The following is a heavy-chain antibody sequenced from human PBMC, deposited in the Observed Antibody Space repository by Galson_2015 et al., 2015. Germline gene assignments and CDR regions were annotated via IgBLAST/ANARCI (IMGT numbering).Heavy chain of an antibody. Sequence: CKASGYTFTSYAMNWVRQAPGQGLEWMGWINTNTGNPTYAQGFTGRFVFSLDTSVSTAYLQISSLKAEDTAVYYCARMIRGVRSYYYYGMDVWGQGTTVTVSS. CDR2: INTNTGNP. D-gene: IGHD3-10*01. J-gene: IGHJ6*02. CDR3: ARMIRGVRSYYYYGMDV. CDR1: GYTFTSYA. V-gene: IGHV7-4-1*02.